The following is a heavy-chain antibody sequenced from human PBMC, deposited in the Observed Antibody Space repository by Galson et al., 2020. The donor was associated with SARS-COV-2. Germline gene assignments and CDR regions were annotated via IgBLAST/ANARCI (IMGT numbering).Heavy chain of an antibody. J-gene: IGHJ6*02. CDR1: VFPFSTYS. V-gene: IGHV3-21*01. CDR2: ISTSSSYT. D-gene: IGHD5-18*01. CDR3: ARDEGIRGYNYGRLYYGMDV. Sequence: NSAGSLRLSCAASVFPFSTYSMNWVRLAPGKGLEWVSSISTSSSYTYYVDSVKGRFSISRDNPRNSLYLQMNSLRAEDTAVYYCARDEGIRGYNYGRLYYGMDVWGQGTTVTVSS.